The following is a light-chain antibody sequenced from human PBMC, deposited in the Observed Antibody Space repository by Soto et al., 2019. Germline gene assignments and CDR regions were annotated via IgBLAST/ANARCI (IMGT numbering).Light chain of an antibody. CDR3: MQTLQTPYT. V-gene: IGKV2-28*01. CDR1: QSLLYGAGYMY. Sequence: DIVMTQSPLSLPVTPGEPASISCRSSQSLLYGAGYMYVDWYLQKPGQPPHLLIFLGSNRASGVSDRFSCSVSGTDFTLKISRVETEDVGIYYCMQTLQTPYTFGQGTKLEIK. CDR2: LGS. J-gene: IGKJ2*01.